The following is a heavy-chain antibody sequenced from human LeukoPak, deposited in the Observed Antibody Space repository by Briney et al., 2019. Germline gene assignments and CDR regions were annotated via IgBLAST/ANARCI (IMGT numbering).Heavy chain of an antibody. Sequence: GGSLRLSCAASGFTFSNSSMSWVRQAPGKGLEWVSTLSGSGITTYYADSVKGRFTISRDNSKNTLYLQMNSLRAEDTAVYYCAKGIYSSGWSYFDYWGHGTLVTVSS. V-gene: IGHV3-23*01. CDR1: GFTFSNSS. CDR2: LSGSGITT. D-gene: IGHD6-19*01. J-gene: IGHJ4*01. CDR3: AKGIYSSGWSYFDY.